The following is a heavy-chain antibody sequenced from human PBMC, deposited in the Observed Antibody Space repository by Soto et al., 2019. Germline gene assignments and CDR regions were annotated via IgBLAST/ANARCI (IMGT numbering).Heavy chain of an antibody. CDR1: GVTFSSYA. CDR3: AISVVTPGYFDY. D-gene: IGHD2-15*01. CDR2: KIPIFGTA. V-gene: IGHV1-69*13. J-gene: IGHJ4*02. Sequence: SVKVSCKASGVTFSSYAINWVRQGPGQGVEWVGWKIPIFGTANYAQNVQGRVTITADESTSTGYMELSSLRSEATDVYYCAISVVTPGYFDYWVQGTLVTVYS.